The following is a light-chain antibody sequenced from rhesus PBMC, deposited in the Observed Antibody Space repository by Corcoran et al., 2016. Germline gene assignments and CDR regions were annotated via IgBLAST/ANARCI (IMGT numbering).Light chain of an antibody. J-gene: IGLJ1*01. V-gene: IGLV2-13*03. CDR1: SSDIGAYNR. Sequence: QAAPTQSPSVSGSPGQSVNISCTGTSSDIGAYNRVSWYQQYPGKAPKLMIYDVSNRPSGVSDRFSGSKSGNTASLTISGLQAEDEADYYCSSYGSNSNYIFGSGTRLTVL. CDR2: DVS. CDR3: SSYGSNSNYI.